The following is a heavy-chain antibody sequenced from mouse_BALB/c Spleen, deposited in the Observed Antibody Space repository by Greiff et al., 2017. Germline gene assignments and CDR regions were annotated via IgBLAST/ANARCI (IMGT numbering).Heavy chain of an antibody. CDR1: GFTFSSFG. D-gene: IGHD2-4*01. V-gene: IGHV5-17*02. Sequence: EVHLVESGGGLVQPGGSRKLSCAASGFTFSSFGMHWVRQAPEKGLEWVAYISSGSSTIYYADTVKGRFTISRDNPKNTLFLQMTSLRSEDTAMYYCARPGYYDYDGLAYWGQGTLVTVSA. CDR3: ARPGYYDYDGLAY. J-gene: IGHJ3*01. CDR2: ISSGSSTI.